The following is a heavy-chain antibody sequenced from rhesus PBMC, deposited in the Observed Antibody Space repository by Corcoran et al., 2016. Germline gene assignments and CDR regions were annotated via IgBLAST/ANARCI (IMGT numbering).Heavy chain of an antibody. CDR2: IYSSSGNT. D-gene: IGHD2-21*01. Sequence: QVQLQESGPGLLKPSETLSLTCAVSGGSISGGYGWGWIRQPPGKGLEWIGSIYSSSGNTYYNPSLNSRFTISTDTAKNQFSLKLSSVTAADTAVYYCARDEAEYCTGSGCYFDYWGQGVLVTVSS. V-gene: IGHV4S7*01. CDR3: ARDEAEYCTGSGCYFDY. CDR1: GGSISGGYG. J-gene: IGHJ4*01.